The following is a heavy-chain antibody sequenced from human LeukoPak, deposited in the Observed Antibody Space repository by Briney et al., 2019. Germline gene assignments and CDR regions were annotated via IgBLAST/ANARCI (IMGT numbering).Heavy chain of an antibody. CDR3: ARGIVPAAILGWFDP. CDR1: GGSISSYY. J-gene: IGHJ5*02. V-gene: IGHV4-59*01. D-gene: IGHD2-2*02. Sequence: PSETLSLTCTVSGGSISSYYWSWIRQPPGKGLEWIGYIYYSGSTNYNPSPKSRVTISVDTSKNQFSLKLSSVTAADTAVYYCARGIVPAAILGWFDPWGQGTLVTVSS. CDR2: IYYSGST.